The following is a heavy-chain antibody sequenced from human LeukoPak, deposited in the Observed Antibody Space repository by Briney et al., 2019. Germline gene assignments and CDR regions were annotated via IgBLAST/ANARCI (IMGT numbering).Heavy chain of an antibody. J-gene: IGHJ4*02. Sequence: GGSLRLSCELSGFSLSDYTMNWVRQAPGKGLEWVSSISSSISYIYYADSVKGRFTISRDNAKNSLYLQMNSLRAEDTAVYYCARDAHYDFWSGYYSTWPLGYWGQGTLVTVSS. D-gene: IGHD3-3*01. V-gene: IGHV3-21*01. CDR3: ARDAHYDFWSGYYSTWPLGY. CDR2: ISSSISYI. CDR1: GFSLSDYT.